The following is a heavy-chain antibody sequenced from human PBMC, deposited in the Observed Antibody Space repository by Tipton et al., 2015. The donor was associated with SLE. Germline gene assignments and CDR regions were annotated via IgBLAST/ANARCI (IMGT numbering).Heavy chain of an antibody. V-gene: IGHV6-1*01. Sequence: TLSLTCAISGDSVSSDIAAWTWIRQSPSRGLEWLGRTYYTSNWHDDYAVSVRSRITINADTSKNQSSLHLNSMTPEDTAVYYCAREQDNVYSYWGQGTLGTVSS. D-gene: IGHD2-21*01. CDR1: GDSVSSDIAA. CDR2: TYYTSNWHD. J-gene: IGHJ4*02. CDR3: AREQDNVYSY.